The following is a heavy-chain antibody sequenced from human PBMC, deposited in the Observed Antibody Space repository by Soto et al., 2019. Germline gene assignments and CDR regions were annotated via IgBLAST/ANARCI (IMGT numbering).Heavy chain of an antibody. D-gene: IGHD6-19*01. J-gene: IGHJ3*01. V-gene: IGHV3-23*01. CDR2: ISGDDGSG. CDR3: VKEASGWKSRGSLDL. CDR1: GVTVTTNA. Sequence: SQGLCRVPSGVTVTTNAMDWVFQATGKGVEWVSFISGDDGSGHYADSVKGRFTISRDNSKNTLYLQMNSLRAEDTAIYYCVKEASGWKSRGSLDLWGRGTIGTLSS.